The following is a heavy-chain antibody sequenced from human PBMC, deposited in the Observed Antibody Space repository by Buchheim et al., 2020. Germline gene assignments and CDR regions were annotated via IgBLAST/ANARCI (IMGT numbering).Heavy chain of an antibody. J-gene: IGHJ5*02. V-gene: IGHV4-4*02. D-gene: IGHD3-10*01. CDR2: IYHSGTT. CDR1: GDSISNNYW. Sequence: QVQLQESGPGLVKPSGTLSLTCTVSGDSISNNYWWTWVRQPPGKGLEWIGEIYHSGTTNYRLSLKSRLAISVDKSKNQFLLRLTSVTAADTAVYYCARGSGDYNGWFDPWGQGTL. CDR3: ARGSGDYNGWFDP.